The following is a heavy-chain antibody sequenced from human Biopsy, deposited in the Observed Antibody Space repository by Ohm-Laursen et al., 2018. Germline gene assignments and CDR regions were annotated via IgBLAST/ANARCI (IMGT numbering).Heavy chain of an antibody. Sequence: SQTLSLTCTVSGASISSAAYHWSWLRQLPGKGLEWIGYISHSGSTSYNPSLRSLVTISTDTSTNQFSLKVRSVTAADTAMYYCAGATSGTSLYDPWGQGILVTVSS. CDR2: ISHSGST. V-gene: IGHV4-31*01. CDR1: GASISSAAYH. CDR3: AGATSGTSLYDP. D-gene: IGHD6-13*01. J-gene: IGHJ5*02.